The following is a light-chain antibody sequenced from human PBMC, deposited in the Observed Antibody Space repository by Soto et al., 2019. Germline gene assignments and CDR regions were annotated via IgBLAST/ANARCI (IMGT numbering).Light chain of an antibody. Sequence: EIVLMQSPGTLSLSPGEIATLSCRASQTVRNSYLARYQQKPGQAPRLLIYGVSARATGIPDRFSGSGSGTDFTITISRLEPEDFAVFYCQQYDDSLPYTFGRGTKLEIK. CDR2: GVS. J-gene: IGKJ2*01. CDR1: QTVRNSY. CDR3: QQYDDSLPYT. V-gene: IGKV3-20*01.